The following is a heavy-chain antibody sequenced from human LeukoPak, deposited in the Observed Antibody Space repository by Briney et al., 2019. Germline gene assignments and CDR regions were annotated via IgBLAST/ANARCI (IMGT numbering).Heavy chain of an antibody. CDR1: GGSVTSGGYY. CDR2: IYSSGST. J-gene: IGHJ4*02. V-gene: IGHV4-31*03. Sequence: PSETLSLTCTVSGGSVTSGGYYWSWIRQHPGKGLEWIGYIYSSGSTYYNPSLQSRVTLSLDTSKNQFSLKLSSVTAADTAVYYCARTGYCSSTSCYLDYWGQGTLVTVSS. CDR3: ARTGYCSSTSCYLDY. D-gene: IGHD2-2*01.